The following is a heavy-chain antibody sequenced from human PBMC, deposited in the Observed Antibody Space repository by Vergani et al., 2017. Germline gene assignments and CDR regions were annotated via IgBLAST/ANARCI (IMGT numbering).Heavy chain of an antibody. CDR2: IIPILGIA. D-gene: IGHD4-17*01. CDR1: GGTFSSYA. J-gene: IGHJ1*01. Sequence: QVQLVQSGAEVKKPGSSVKVSCKASGGTFSSYAISWVRQAPGQGLEWMGRIIPILGIANYAQKFQGRGTITADKSTSTAYMELSSLRSEDTAVYYCARDRGTVTTPNTFQHWGQGTLVTVSS. V-gene: IGHV1-69*04. CDR3: ARDRGTVTTPNTFQH.